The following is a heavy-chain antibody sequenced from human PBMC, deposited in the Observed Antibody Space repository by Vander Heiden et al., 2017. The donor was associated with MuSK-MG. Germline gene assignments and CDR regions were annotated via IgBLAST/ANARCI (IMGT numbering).Heavy chain of an antibody. CDR3: AKDRVHGDYYLDY. J-gene: IGHJ4*02. CDR2: IRYDGSNK. V-gene: IGHV3-30*02. CDR1: GFPFSSYG. Sequence: QVQLVESGGGVVQPGGSLRLSCAASGFPFSSYGMHWVRQAPGKGLEWVAFIRYDGSNKYYADSVKGRFTISRDNSKNTLYLQMNSLRAEDTAVYYCAKDRVHGDYYLDYWGQGTLVTVSS. D-gene: IGHD4-17*01.